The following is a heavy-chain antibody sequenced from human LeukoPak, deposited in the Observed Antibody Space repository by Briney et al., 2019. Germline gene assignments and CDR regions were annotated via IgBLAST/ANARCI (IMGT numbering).Heavy chain of an antibody. Sequence: GGSLRLSCAASGFTFSSYAMHWVRQAPGKGLEWVAVISYDGSNKYYADSVKGRFTISRDNSKNTLYLQMNSLRAEDTAVYYCARKGWFGELPPDYWGQGILVTVSS. D-gene: IGHD3-10*01. J-gene: IGHJ4*02. V-gene: IGHV3-30-3*01. CDR2: ISYDGSNK. CDR3: ARKGWFGELPPDY. CDR1: GFTFSSYA.